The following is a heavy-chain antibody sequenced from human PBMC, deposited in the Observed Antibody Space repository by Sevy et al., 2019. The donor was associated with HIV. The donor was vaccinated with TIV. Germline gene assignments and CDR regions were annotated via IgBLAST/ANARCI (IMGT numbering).Heavy chain of an antibody. Sequence: GGSLRLSCAASGFTLSPYSMEWVRQAPGKGLEWVSHISSSSNIIYYADSVKGRFTVSRDNAKNSLYLRMDSLRDEDTAVYYCARVAMRVGNSNYYYGMDVWGQGTTVTVSS. V-gene: IGHV3-48*02. CDR2: ISSSSNII. D-gene: IGHD2-2*01. CDR3: ARVAMRVGNSNYYYGMDV. CDR1: GFTLSPYS. J-gene: IGHJ6*02.